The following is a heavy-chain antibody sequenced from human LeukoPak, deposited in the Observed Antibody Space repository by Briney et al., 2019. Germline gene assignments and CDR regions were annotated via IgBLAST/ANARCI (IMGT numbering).Heavy chain of an antibody. J-gene: IGHJ5*02. CDR3: ARVYGSGSFNL. Sequence: GGSLRLSCTVSGFTVSSNSMSWVRQAPGKGLEWVSYISSSSSTIYYADSVKGRFTISRDNAKNSLYLQMNSLRAEDTAVYYCARVYGSGSFNLWGQGTLVTVSS. CDR1: GFTVSSNS. V-gene: IGHV3-48*01. D-gene: IGHD3-10*01. CDR2: ISSSSSTI.